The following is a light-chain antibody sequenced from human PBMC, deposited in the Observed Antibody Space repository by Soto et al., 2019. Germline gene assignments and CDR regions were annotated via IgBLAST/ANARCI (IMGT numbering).Light chain of an antibody. J-gene: IGLJ1*01. CDR2: DVS. CDR3: SSYSSGSTLYV. V-gene: IGLV2-14*03. CDR1: SSDVGGYNY. Sequence: QSALTQPASVSGSPGQSITISCTGTSSDVGGYNYVSWYQHHPGKAPKLKIYDVSVRPSGVSNRFSGSKSGNTASLTISGLQAEDEAAYYCSSYSSGSTLYVFGTGTKLTVL.